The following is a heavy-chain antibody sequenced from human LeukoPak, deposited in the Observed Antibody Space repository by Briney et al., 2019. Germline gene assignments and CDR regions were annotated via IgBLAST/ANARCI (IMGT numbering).Heavy chain of an antibody. D-gene: IGHD1-26*01. CDR2: FDPEDGET. J-gene: IGHJ5*02. CDR3: ATEVGSNNWFDP. Sequence: ASVKVSCKVSGYTLTELSMHWVRQAPGKGLEWLGGFDPEDGETIYAQKFQCRVTMTEDRCRDSAYMELSSLRSEDTAVYYCATEVGSNNWFDPWGQGTLVTVSS. V-gene: IGHV1-24*01. CDR1: GYTLTELS.